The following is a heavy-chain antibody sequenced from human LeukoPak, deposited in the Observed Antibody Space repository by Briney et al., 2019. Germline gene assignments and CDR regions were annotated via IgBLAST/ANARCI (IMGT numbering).Heavy chain of an antibody. CDR1: GFTFSSYA. Sequence: GSLRLLCSASGFTFSSYAISWGRQASGKGVEGGLAISGSGGSTYYADSVKGRFTISRDNSKNTLYLQMNSLRAEDTAVYYCAKDALVRGEVFDIWGQGTMVTVSS. V-gene: IGHV3-23*01. CDR2: ISGSGGST. CDR3: AKDALVRGEVFDI. D-gene: IGHD3-10*01. J-gene: IGHJ3*02.